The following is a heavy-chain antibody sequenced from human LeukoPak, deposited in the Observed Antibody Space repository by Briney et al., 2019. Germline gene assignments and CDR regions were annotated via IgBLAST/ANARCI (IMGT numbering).Heavy chain of an antibody. Sequence: ASVKVSCKVSGYTLTELSMHWVRQAPGKGLEWMGGFDPEDGETIYAQKFQGRVTMTEDTSTDTAYMELSSLRSEDTAVYYCATVDYCSSTSCYIGAFDIWGQGTVVTVSS. V-gene: IGHV1-24*01. CDR2: FDPEDGET. D-gene: IGHD2-2*02. J-gene: IGHJ3*02. CDR1: GYTLTELS. CDR3: ATVDYCSSTSCYIGAFDI.